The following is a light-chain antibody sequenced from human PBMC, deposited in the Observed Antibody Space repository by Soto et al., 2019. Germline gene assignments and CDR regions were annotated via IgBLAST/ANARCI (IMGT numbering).Light chain of an antibody. Sequence: EIVLTQSPATLSLSPGDRVTLSCRASQTVGSYLSGYQHSPGQGPRLLVYDTSNRTTGIPARFSGSGSETDFTLTISSLEPEDFAVDYCQQRFLWPITFGRGTRLEIK. CDR2: DTS. CDR1: QTVGSY. CDR3: QQRFLWPIT. J-gene: IGKJ5*01. V-gene: IGKV3-11*01.